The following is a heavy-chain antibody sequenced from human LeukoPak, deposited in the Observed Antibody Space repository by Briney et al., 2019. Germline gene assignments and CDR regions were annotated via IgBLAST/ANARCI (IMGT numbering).Heavy chain of an antibody. J-gene: IGHJ4*02. CDR1: GGSISSYY. D-gene: IGHD3-10*01. CDR2: IYYSGST. CDR3: ARAPQYYYGSGSRGGFDY. V-gene: IGHV4-59*01. Sequence: SETLSLTCTVSGGSISSYYWSWIRQPPGKGLEWIGYIYYSGSTNYNPSLKSRVTISVDTSKNQFSLKLSSVTAADTAVYYCARAPQYYYGSGSRGGFDYWGQGTLVTVS.